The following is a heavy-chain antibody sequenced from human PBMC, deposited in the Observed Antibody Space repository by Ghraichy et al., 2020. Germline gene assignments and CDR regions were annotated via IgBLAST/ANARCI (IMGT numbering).Heavy chain of an antibody. V-gene: IGHV4-59*01. J-gene: IGHJ5*02. CDR3: AAQWELQDNWFDP. CDR1: GGTLTSYY. CDR2: IFFNGRS. Sequence: GSLRLSCSVSGGTLTSYYWNWIRQPPGKGLEWIGQIFFNGRSTYNPSLRGRVSISIDTSKKKFSLEMTSVTAADTAVYYCAAQWELQDNWFDPWGQGTLVPVS. D-gene: IGHD1-26*01.